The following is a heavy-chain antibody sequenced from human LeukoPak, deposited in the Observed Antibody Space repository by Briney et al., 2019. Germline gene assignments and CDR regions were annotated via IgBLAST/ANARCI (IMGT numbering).Heavy chain of an antibody. D-gene: IGHD6-19*01. CDR2: ISYDGSNK. J-gene: IGHJ4*02. Sequence: GGSLRLSCAASGFTFSSYAMQWVRQAPGKGLEWVAVISYDGSNKYYADSVKGRFTISRDNSKNTLYLQMNSLRTEDTAVYYCVRDSGYSSGLIDYWGQGTLVTVSS. CDR3: VRDSGYSSGLIDY. CDR1: GFTFSSYA. V-gene: IGHV3-30*04.